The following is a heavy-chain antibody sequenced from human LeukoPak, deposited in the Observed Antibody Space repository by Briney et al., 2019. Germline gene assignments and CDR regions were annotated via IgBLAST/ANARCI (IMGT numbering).Heavy chain of an antibody. Sequence: GGSLRLSCAAFGFTFSDYAMGWVRQAPGKGPEWVSVISGSGSGTDYGDSVKGRFTISRDNFRNTLSLQMSSLRAADTAIYYCAKLGTSDSRGYYFLFDYWGQGNLVTVSS. CDR2: ISGSGSGT. D-gene: IGHD3-22*01. V-gene: IGHV3-23*01. J-gene: IGHJ4*02. CDR1: GFTFSDYA. CDR3: AKLGTSDSRGYYFLFDY.